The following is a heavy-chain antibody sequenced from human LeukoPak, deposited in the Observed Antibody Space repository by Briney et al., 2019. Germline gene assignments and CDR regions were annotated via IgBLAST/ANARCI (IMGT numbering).Heavy chain of an antibody. V-gene: IGHV4-59*01. CDR3: ATIKWGGGSFEY. D-gene: IGHD3-10*01. J-gene: IGHJ4*02. CDR2: ISHSGSS. CDR1: GGSISSYY. Sequence: SETLSLTCTVSGGSISSYYWSWIRQPPGKGLEWIAYISHSGSSNYSPSLKSRVTMSRDTSKNQLSLNLTSVTAADTAVYYCATIKWGGGSFEYWGQGTLVTVSS.